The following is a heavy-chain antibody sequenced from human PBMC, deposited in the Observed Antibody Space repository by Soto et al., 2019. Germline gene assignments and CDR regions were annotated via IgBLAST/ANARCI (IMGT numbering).Heavy chain of an antibody. Sequence: ASVKVSCKASGYTFTNYYIHCVRQAPGQGLEWMGIINTGSGNTIYAQKFQGRVSMTRDTSTRTVYMELSSLISEDTAVYYCARSDSEYYGLDVWGQGTTVTVSS. CDR3: ARSDSEYYGLDV. CDR2: INTGSGNT. V-gene: IGHV1-46*01. J-gene: IGHJ6*02. CDR1: GYTFTNYY.